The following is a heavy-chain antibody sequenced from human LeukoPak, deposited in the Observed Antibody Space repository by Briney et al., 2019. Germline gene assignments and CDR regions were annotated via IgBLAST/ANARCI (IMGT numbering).Heavy chain of an antibody. CDR3: AREFRIPAARVYSFDS. Sequence: SETLSLTCSVSGGSIGRYYWNWIRQPPGKGLEWIGSSHYSGSTNYNPSPKSRVSISVDASKNQFSLKLSSVTAADTAVYYCAREFRIPAARVYSFDSWGQGTLVTVFS. CDR2: SHYSGST. V-gene: IGHV4-59*01. J-gene: IGHJ4*02. CDR1: GGSIGRYY. D-gene: IGHD6-25*01.